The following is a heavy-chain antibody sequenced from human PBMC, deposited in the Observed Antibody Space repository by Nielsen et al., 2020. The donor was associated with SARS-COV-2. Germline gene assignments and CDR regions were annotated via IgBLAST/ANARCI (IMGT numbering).Heavy chain of an antibody. CDR1: GFTFSSYG. V-gene: IGHV3-30*18. Sequence: GESLKISCAASGFTFSSYGMHWVRQAPGKGLEWVAVISYDGSNKYYADSVKGRFTISRDNSKNTLYLQMNSLRAEDTAVYYCAKDLGWYKEMYYFDYWGQGTLVTVSS. CDR2: ISYDGSNK. CDR3: AKDLGWYKEMYYFDY. D-gene: IGHD6-19*01. J-gene: IGHJ4*02.